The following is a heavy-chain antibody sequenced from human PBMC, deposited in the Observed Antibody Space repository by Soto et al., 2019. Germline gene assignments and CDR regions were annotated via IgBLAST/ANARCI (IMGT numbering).Heavy chain of an antibody. CDR1: GFTFGDYA. Sequence: GGSLRFSCTASGFTFGDYAMSWFRQAPGKGLEWVGFIRSKAYGGTTEYAASVKGRFTISRDDSKSIAYLQMNSLKTEDTAVYYCTRDLVTYYDFWSGYFGTPLAFDIWGQGTMVTVSS. J-gene: IGHJ3*02. CDR2: IRSKAYGGTT. CDR3: TRDLVTYYDFWSGYFGTPLAFDI. V-gene: IGHV3-49*03. D-gene: IGHD3-3*01.